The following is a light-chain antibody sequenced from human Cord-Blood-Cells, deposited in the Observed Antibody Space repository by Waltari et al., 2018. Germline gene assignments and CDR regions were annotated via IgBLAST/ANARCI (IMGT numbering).Light chain of an antibody. V-gene: IGLV2-14*01. CDR1: SSDVGCYNY. CDR2: DVS. CDR3: SSYTSSSTLV. J-gene: IGLJ1*01. Sequence: QSALTQPASVSGSPGQSITISCTGTSSDVGCYNYVSWYQQHPGKAPKLMIYDVSNRPSGVSNLFSCSKSGNTASLTISGLQAEDEADYYCSSYTSSSTLVFGTGTKVTVL.